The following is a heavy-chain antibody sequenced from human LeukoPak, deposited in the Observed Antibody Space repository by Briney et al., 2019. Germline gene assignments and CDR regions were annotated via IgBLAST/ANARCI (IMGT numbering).Heavy chain of an antibody. J-gene: IGHJ4*02. CDR1: GYTFTSYG. Sequence: ASVKVSCKASGYTFTSYGISWVRQAPGQGLEWMGWISAYNGNTNYAQKLQGRVTMTRDMSTTTDYMELSSLRSEDTAVYYCARGDYDYVWGSSTAGYWGQGTLVTVSS. CDR3: ARGDYDYVWGSSTAGY. CDR2: ISAYNGNT. V-gene: IGHV1-18*01. D-gene: IGHD3-16*01.